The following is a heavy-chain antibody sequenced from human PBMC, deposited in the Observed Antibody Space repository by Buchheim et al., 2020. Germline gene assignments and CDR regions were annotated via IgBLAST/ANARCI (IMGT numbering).Heavy chain of an antibody. V-gene: IGHV4-30-4*01. Sequence: QVQLQESGPGLVKPSQTLSPTCTVSGGSINSSDYYWNWIRQPPGKGLEWIGYIYYSGTTYYNPSLKSRVTISIDPSKNQFSLRLNSVTAADTALYYCARGLSITVTSDWFDPWGQGIL. CDR1: GGSINSSDYY. D-gene: IGHD4-11*01. J-gene: IGHJ5*02. CDR2: IYYSGTT. CDR3: ARGLSITVTSDWFDP.